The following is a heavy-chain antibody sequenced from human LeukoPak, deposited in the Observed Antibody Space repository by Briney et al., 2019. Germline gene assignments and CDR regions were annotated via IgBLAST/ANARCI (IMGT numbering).Heavy chain of an antibody. Sequence: SVKVSCKASGDTLSSHPISWVRQAPGQGLEWMGGIIPLLGIANYAQEFQGRVTITADKSTSTTYMELRSLRSEDTAVYYCARDYNYDRSTYHTFPPFDHWGQGSLVTVSS. CDR1: GDTLSSHP. V-gene: IGHV1-69*10. D-gene: IGHD3-22*01. J-gene: IGHJ4*02. CDR2: IIPLLGIA. CDR3: ARDYNYDRSTYHTFPPFDH.